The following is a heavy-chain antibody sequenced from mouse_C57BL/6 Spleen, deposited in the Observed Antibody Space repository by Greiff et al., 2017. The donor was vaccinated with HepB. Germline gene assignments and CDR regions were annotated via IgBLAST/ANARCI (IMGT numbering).Heavy chain of an antibody. CDR2: IYPGNSDT. CDR1: GYTFTSYW. Sequence: VQLQQSGTVLARPGASVKMSCKTSGYTFTSYWMHWVKQRPGQGLEWIGAIYPGNSDTSYKQKFQGKAKLTAVTSASTAYMELSSLTNQDSAVYYCTRSDSSGLAYWGQGTLVTVSA. D-gene: IGHD3-2*02. J-gene: IGHJ3*01. CDR3: TRSDSSGLAY. V-gene: IGHV1-5*01.